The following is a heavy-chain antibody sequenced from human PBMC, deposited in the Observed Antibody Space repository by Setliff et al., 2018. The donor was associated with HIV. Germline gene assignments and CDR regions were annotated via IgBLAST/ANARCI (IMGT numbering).Heavy chain of an antibody. V-gene: IGHV3-23*01. CDR1: GFTFSSYA. Sequence: GGSLRLSCAASGFTFSSYAMSWARQAPGKGLEWVSAISGSGGSTYYADSVKGRFTISRGNSKNTLYLQMNSLRAEDTAVYYCAKDSSGWLGYFDYWGQGTLVTVSS. J-gene: IGHJ4*02. D-gene: IGHD6-19*01. CDR3: AKDSSGWLGYFDY. CDR2: ISGSGGST.